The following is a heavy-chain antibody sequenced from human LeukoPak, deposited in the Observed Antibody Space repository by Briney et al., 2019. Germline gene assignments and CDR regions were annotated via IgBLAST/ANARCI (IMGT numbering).Heavy chain of an antibody. J-gene: IGHJ3*02. CDR2: INPNSGGT. CDR3: ARYDEVYYGDYLDAFDI. CDR1: GYTFTSYG. V-gene: IGHV1-2*06. D-gene: IGHD4-17*01. Sequence: GASVKVSCKASGYTFTSYGISWVRQAPGQGLEWMGRINPNSGGTNYAQKFQGRVTMTRDTSISTAYMELSRLRSDDTAVYYCARYDEVYYGDYLDAFDIWGQGTMVTVSS.